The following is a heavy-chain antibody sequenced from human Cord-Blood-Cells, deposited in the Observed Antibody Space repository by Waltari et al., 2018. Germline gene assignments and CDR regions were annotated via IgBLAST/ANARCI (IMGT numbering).Heavy chain of an antibody. CDR2: IWYDGSNK. Sequence: QVQLVESGGGVVQPGRSLRLSCAASGFTFSSYGMHWVRQAPGKGREWVAVIWYDGSNKYYADSVKGRFTISRGNSKNTLYLQMNSLRAEDTAVYYCAREGRIGVAATPAYFDYWGQGTLVTVSS. D-gene: IGHD2-15*01. V-gene: IGHV3-33*01. J-gene: IGHJ4*02. CDR3: AREGRIGVAATPAYFDY. CDR1: GFTFSSYG.